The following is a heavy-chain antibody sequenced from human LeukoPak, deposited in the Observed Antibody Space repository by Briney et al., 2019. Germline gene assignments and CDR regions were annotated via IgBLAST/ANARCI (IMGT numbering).Heavy chain of an antibody. J-gene: IGHJ4*02. CDR2: IKKDGGEK. Sequence: GGSLRLSCAASGFTFSIYWMSWVRQAPGKGLEWVANIKKDGGEKYYMDSVKGRFTISRDNAENSLYLQMNSLRAEDTAVYYCAREGVHCSGRSSLKAYWGQGTQVTVSS. CDR3: AREGVHCSGRSSLKAY. CDR1: GFTFSIYW. D-gene: IGHD2-15*01. V-gene: IGHV3-7*03.